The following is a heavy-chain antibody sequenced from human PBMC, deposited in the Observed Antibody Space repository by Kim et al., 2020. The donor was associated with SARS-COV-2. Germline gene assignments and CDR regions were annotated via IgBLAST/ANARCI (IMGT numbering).Heavy chain of an antibody. CDR1: GFTFSSYS. Sequence: GGSLRLSCAASGFTFSSYSMNWVRQAPGKGLEWVSSISSSSSYIYYADSVKGRFTISRDNAKNSLYLQMNSLRAEDTAVYYCARDGTHSGYDFSYYYYGMDVWGQGTTVTVSS. V-gene: IGHV3-21*01. CDR2: ISSSSSYI. D-gene: IGHD5-12*01. CDR3: ARDGTHSGYDFSYYYYGMDV. J-gene: IGHJ6*02.